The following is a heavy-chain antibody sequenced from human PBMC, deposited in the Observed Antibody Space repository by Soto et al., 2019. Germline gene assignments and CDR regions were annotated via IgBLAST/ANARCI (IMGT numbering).Heavy chain of an antibody. Sequence: ASVKVSCKASGSGFIRSGIQWVRQAHGQRLEWIGWIVVASGQANYAQNFRGRVAITRDTSTATAYIELTGLTSEDTAVYFCSADRPDIGVGWWVWGQGTTVTVSS. CDR2: IVVASGQA. CDR1: GSGFIRSG. J-gene: IGHJ6*01. V-gene: IGHV1-58*02. CDR3: SADRPDIGVGWWV. D-gene: IGHD2-15*01.